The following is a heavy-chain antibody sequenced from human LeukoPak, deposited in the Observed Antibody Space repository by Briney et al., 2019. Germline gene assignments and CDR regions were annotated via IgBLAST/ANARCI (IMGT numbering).Heavy chain of an antibody. CDR1: GGSISSSSYY. V-gene: IGHV4-39*07. D-gene: IGHD3-22*01. Sequence: PSETLSLTCTVSGGSISSSSYYWGWIRQPPGKGLEWIGSIYYSGSTYYNPSLKSRVTISVDTSKNQFSLKLSSVTAADTAVYYCARDRSGYYDYWGQGTLVTVSS. CDR2: IYYSGST. J-gene: IGHJ4*02. CDR3: ARDRSGYYDY.